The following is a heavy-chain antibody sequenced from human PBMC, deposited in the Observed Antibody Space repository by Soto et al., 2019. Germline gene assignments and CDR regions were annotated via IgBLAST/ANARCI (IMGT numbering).Heavy chain of an antibody. CDR2: IYYSGST. D-gene: IGHD3-10*01. CDR1: GASISSYY. V-gene: IGHV4-59*01. CDR3: ARVTPGFGELLSYFDY. Sequence: ETLSLTCPVSGASISSYYWSWIRQPPGKGLEWIGYIYYSGSTNYNPSLKSRVTISVDTSKNQFSLKLSSVTAADTAVYYCARVTPGFGELLSYFDYWGQGTLVTVYS. J-gene: IGHJ4*02.